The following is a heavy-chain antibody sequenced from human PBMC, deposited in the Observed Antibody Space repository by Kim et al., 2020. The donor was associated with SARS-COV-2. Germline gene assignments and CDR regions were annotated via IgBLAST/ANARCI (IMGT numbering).Heavy chain of an antibody. CDR3: ARDIAVAGTLDY. D-gene: IGHD6-19*01. J-gene: IGHJ4*02. Sequence: YVDSAKGRFTISRDNATNSLYLQMNSLRAEDTAVYYCARDIAVAGTLDYWGQGTLVTVSS. V-gene: IGHV3-7*03.